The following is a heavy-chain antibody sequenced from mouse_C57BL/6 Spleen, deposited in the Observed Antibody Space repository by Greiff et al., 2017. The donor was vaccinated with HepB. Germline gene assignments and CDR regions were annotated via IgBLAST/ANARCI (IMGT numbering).Heavy chain of an antibody. CDR2: INPGSGGT. D-gene: IGHD4-1*01. CDR3: ARANWDYYFDY. V-gene: IGHV1-54*01. Sequence: LVESGAELVRPGTSVKVSCKASGYAFTNYLIEWVKQRPGQGLEWIGVINPGSGGTNYNEKFKGKATLTADKSSSTAYMQLSSLTSEDSAVYFCARANWDYYFDYWGQGTTLTVSS. CDR1: GYAFTNYL. J-gene: IGHJ2*01.